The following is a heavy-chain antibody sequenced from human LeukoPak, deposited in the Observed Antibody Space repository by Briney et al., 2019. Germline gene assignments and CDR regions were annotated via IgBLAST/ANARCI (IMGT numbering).Heavy chain of an antibody. J-gene: IGHJ4*02. D-gene: IGHD3-16*01. CDR1: GGTFSSYA. V-gene: IGHV1-69*01. CDR2: IIPIFGTA. CDR3: ARGPKYDYVWGSGFDY. Sequence: SVHVSCPASGGTFSSYAISWVRQALGQGLEWMGGIIPIFGTANYAQTFQGRATITADESTSTAYMELSSLRSEDTAVYYCARGPKYDYVWGSGFDYWGQGTLVTVSS.